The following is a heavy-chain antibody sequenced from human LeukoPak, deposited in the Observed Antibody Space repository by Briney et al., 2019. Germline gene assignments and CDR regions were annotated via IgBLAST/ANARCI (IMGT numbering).Heavy chain of an antibody. CDR1: GYTFTGYY. J-gene: IGHJ5*02. V-gene: IGHV1-2*06. CDR2: INPNSGGT. D-gene: IGHD3-3*01. Sequence: GASVKVSCKASGYTFTGYYMHWVRQAPGQGLEWMGRINPNSGGTNYAQEFQGRVTMTRDTSISTAYMELSRLRSDETAVYYCARGRNYDFWSGYYLPKAFDPWGQGTLVTVSS. CDR3: ARGRNYDFWSGYYLPKAFDP.